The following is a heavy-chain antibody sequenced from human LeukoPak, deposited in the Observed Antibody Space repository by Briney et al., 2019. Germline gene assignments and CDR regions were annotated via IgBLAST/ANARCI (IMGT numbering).Heavy chain of an antibody. CDR2: IYTSGST. J-gene: IGHJ4*02. CDR1: GGSISSGRNY. D-gene: IGHD1-26*01. V-gene: IGHV4-61*02. Sequence: SETLSLTCTVSGGSISSGRNYWSWIRQPAGKGLDWVGGIYTSGSTNYNPSLKSRVTISIDTSKNQFSLKLSSVTAADTAVYYCARDPSGSYSSEAWFDYWGQGTLVTVSS. CDR3: ARDPSGSYSSEAWFDY.